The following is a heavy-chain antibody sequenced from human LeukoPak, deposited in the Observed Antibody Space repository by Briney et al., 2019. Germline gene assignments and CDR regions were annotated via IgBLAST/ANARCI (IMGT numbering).Heavy chain of an antibody. D-gene: IGHD3-16*01. J-gene: IGHJ4*02. Sequence: GESLKISCKGSGYSFTSYWISWVRQMPGKGLGWMGRIDPSDSYTNYSPSSQGHVTISADKSISTAYLQWSSLKASDTAMYYCARHLGQTWGGFDYWGQGTLVTVSS. CDR1: GYSFTSYW. CDR3: ARHLGQTWGGFDY. V-gene: IGHV5-10-1*01. CDR2: IDPSDSYT.